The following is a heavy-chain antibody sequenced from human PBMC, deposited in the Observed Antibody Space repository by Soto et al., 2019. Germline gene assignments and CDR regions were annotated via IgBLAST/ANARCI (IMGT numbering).Heavy chain of an antibody. CDR2: INPNSGDT. V-gene: IGHV1-2*04. CDR3: ARDGEQLVGGYYYYYGMDV. Sequence: QVQLVQSGAEVKKPGASVKISCKASGYTFTGYYMHWVRQAPGQGLEWMGWINPNSGDTNYAQKFQCWVTMTRDTSISTAYMELSSLRSDDTSVYYCARDGEQLVGGYYYYYGMDVWGQGTTVTVSS. D-gene: IGHD6-6*01. CDR1: GYTFTGYY. J-gene: IGHJ6*02.